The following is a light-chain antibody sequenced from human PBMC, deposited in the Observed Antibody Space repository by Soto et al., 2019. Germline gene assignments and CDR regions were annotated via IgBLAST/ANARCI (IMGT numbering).Light chain of an antibody. CDR3: SASVRFNNLL. CDR2: EVT. V-gene: IGLV2-8*01. CDR1: SVDVGAFKY. J-gene: IGLJ2*01. Sequence: QSALTQPPSASGSPGESVTISCTGSSVDVGAFKYVSWFQQYPGKAPKLIIYEVTERPSGVSGRFSGSKSDNTASLTVSGLQPDDESIYFCSASVRFNNLLFGGGTKLTVL.